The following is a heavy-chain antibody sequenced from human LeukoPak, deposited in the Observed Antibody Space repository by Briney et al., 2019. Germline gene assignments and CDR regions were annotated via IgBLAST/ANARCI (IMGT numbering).Heavy chain of an antibody. D-gene: IGHD3-9*01. CDR2: TKSNTDGWTT. Sequence: GGSRTLACAAYGFTFGNTCMRWVRHAPGKGREWVARTKSNTDGWTTNYAAPVKGRFIISRANTKNTPYLKMNSLKTDDTAVYYCRSDVEKDILTGKNLYDYWGQGTLVSVSS. V-gene: IGHV3-15*01. CDR3: RSDVEKDILTGKNLYDY. J-gene: IGHJ4*02. CDR1: GFTFGNTC.